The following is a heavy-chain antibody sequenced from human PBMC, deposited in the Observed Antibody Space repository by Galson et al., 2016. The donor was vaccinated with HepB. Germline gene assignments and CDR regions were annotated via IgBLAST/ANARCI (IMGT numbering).Heavy chain of an antibody. CDR2: ITETGSFA. J-gene: IGHJ6*04. D-gene: IGHD4-17*01. CDR3: GRDYPTMTDRYPYHVDV. V-gene: IGHV3-23*01. CDR1: GFTLSSSA. Sequence: LRLSCAASGFTLSSSAMTWVRQAPGRGLEWVSAITETGSFAYYADSVRGRFTLSRDTSKNTVYLQMNYLRADDTALYYCGRDYPTMTDRYPYHVDVWGKGTTVIVSS.